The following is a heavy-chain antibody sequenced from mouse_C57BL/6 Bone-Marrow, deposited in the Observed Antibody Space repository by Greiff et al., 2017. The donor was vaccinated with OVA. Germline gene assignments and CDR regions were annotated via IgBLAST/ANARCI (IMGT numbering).Heavy chain of an antibody. CDR3: ARSYYYGSSYVMDY. J-gene: IGHJ4*01. CDR1: GYTFTSYW. D-gene: IGHD1-1*01. Sequence: QVQLQQPGAELVRPGSSVKLSCKASGYTFTSYWMDWVKQRPGQGLEWIGNIYPSDSDTHYNQKFKDKATLTVDKSSSTAYMQLSSLTSEDSAVYDCARSYYYGSSYVMDYWGQGTSVTVSS. CDR2: IYPSDSDT. V-gene: IGHV1-61*01.